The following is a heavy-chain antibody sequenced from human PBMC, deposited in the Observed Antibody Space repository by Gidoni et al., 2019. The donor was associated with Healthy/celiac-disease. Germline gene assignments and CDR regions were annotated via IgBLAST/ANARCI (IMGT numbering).Heavy chain of an antibody. V-gene: IGHV3-7*01. CDR1: GFTFSRYW. Sequence: EVQLVESGGGLVQPGGSLRLSCAASGFTFSRYWMSWVRQAPGKGLEWVANIKQDGSEKYYVDSVKGRFTISRDNAKNSLYLQMNSLRAEDTAVYYCARAFRDDSSGYDAFDIWGQGTMVTVSS. CDR3: ARAFRDDSSGYDAFDI. CDR2: IKQDGSEK. J-gene: IGHJ3*02. D-gene: IGHD3-22*01.